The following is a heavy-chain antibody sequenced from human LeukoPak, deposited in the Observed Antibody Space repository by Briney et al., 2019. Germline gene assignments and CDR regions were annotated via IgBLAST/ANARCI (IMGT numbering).Heavy chain of an antibody. Sequence: GGSLRLSCAASGFTFSSYSMNWVRQAPGKGLEWGASISSSSSYIYYADSVKGRFTISRDNAKNSLYLQMNSLRAEDTAVYYCARDQEVVIAIPHAFDIWGQGTMVTVSS. CDR1: GFTFSSYS. CDR3: ARDQEVVIAIPHAFDI. V-gene: IGHV3-21*01. CDR2: ISSSSSYI. J-gene: IGHJ3*02. D-gene: IGHD2-21*01.